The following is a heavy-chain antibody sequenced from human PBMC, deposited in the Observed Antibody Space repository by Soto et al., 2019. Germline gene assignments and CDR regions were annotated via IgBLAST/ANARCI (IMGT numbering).Heavy chain of an antibody. J-gene: IGHJ5*02. Sequence: EVQLLESGGGLVQPGGSLRLSCAASGFTFSTNSMTWVRQAPGKGLEWVCGISGGGDSTHYADSVKGRFTISRDNSKNMVYLQMNSLTADDTAGYFCSKWDGYGDQWGQGTLVTVSS. CDR3: SKWDGYGDQ. CDR2: ISGGGDST. CDR1: GFTFSTNS. D-gene: IGHD5-12*01. V-gene: IGHV3-23*01.